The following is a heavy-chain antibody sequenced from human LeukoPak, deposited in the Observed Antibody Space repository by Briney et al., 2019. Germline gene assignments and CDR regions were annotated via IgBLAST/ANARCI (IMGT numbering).Heavy chain of an antibody. J-gene: IGHJ4*02. Sequence: SETLSLTCIVSGGSISSYFWSWIRQPPGKGLEWIGYISNSGSTYYNPSLKSRLTISVDTSRNQFSLKLSSVTAADTAVYYCARGGSSWPYYFDYWGQGTLVTVSS. CDR2: ISNSGST. V-gene: IGHV4-59*08. CDR1: GGSISSYF. CDR3: ARGGSSWPYYFDY. D-gene: IGHD6-13*01.